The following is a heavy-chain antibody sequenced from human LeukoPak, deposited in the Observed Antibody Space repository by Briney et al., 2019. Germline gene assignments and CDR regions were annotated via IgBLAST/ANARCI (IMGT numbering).Heavy chain of an antibody. Sequence: SVKVSCKASGGTFSSYAISWVRQAPGQGLEWMGGIIPIFGTANYAQKFQGRVTITADESTSTAYMELSSLRSEDTAVYYCARETLPTYYDILTIDVWGQGTLVTVSS. D-gene: IGHD3-9*01. CDR1: GGTFSSYA. CDR2: IIPIFGTA. V-gene: IGHV1-69*01. CDR3: ARETLPTYYDILTIDV. J-gene: IGHJ4*02.